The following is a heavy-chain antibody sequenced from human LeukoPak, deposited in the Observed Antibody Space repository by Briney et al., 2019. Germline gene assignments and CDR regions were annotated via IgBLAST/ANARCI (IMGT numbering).Heavy chain of an antibody. CDR1: GFTFSNAW. Sequence: GGSLRLSCAVSGFTFSNAWMSWVRQAPGKGLEWVGRIKSKTDGGATDYAAPVKGRFIISRDDSKNTLYLQMNSLKTEDTAVYYCTTAVSEAGTDSNYWGQGTLVTASS. V-gene: IGHV3-15*01. CDR3: TTAVSEAGTDSNY. CDR2: IKSKTDGGAT. D-gene: IGHD6-19*01. J-gene: IGHJ4*02.